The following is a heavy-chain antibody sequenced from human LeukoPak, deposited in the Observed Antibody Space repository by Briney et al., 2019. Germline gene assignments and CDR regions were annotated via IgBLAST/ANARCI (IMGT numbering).Heavy chain of an antibody. J-gene: IGHJ4*02. D-gene: IGHD5-24*01. CDR2: ISSSSSYI. Sequence: GGSLRLSCAASGFMFSNYNMNWVRQAPGKGLEWVSSISSSSSYIYYADSVKGRFTISRDNAKNSLYLQMNSLRAEDTAVYYCARWSMATNGYYFDYWGQGTLVTVSS. CDR3: ARWSMATNGYYFDY. CDR1: GFMFSNYN. V-gene: IGHV3-21*01.